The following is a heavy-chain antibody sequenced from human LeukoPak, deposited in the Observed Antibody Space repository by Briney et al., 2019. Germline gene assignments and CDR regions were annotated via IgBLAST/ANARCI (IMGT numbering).Heavy chain of an antibody. J-gene: IGHJ4*02. CDR1: GFTFSSYS. D-gene: IGHD3-22*01. Sequence: GGSLRLSCAASGFTFSSYSMDWVRQAPGKGLEWVSSISSSSSYIYYADSVKGRFTISRDNSKNTLYLQMNSLRAEDTAVYYCAKHLKYYYDSSGYYYFDYWGQGTLVTVSS. V-gene: IGHV3-21*04. CDR3: AKHLKYYYDSSGYYYFDY. CDR2: ISSSSSYI.